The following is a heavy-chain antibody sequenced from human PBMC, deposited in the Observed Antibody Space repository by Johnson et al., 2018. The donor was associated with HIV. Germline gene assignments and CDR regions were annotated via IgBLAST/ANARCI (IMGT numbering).Heavy chain of an antibody. V-gene: IGHV3-23*04. CDR3: AKVLAGIADRPLTFDAFDS. CDR1: GFTFSSYA. CDR2: ISGSGGST. D-gene: IGHD6-6*01. Sequence: EQLVESGGGLVQPGGSLRLSCAASGFTFSSYAMSWVRQAPGKGLEWVSAISGSGGSTYYADSVKGRFTISRDNSKNTLYLQMNSLRAEDTAVYYVAKVLAGIADRPLTFDAFDSWGQGTMVTVSS. J-gene: IGHJ3*02.